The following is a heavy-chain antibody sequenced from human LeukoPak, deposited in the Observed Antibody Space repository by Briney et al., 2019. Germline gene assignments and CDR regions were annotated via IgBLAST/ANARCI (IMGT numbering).Heavy chain of an antibody. V-gene: IGHV3-23*01. CDR3: AKDSNVGATTFDY. J-gene: IGHJ4*02. CDR1: GFTFSSYS. D-gene: IGHD1-26*01. CDR2: ISGSSDGT. Sequence: GGSLRLSCPASGFTFSSYSMSWVRQAPGKGLEWVSAISGSSDGTHYADSVKGRSTIPRDNSKNTLYLQMNSLRAEDTAVYYCAKDSNVGATTFDYWGQGTLVTVSS.